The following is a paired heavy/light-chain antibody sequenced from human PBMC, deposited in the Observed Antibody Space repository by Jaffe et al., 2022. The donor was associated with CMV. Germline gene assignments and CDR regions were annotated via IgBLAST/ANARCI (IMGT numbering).Heavy chain of an antibody. CDR1: GFSLSTTEMS. Sequence: QVTLRESGPVLVKPTQTLTLTCTFSGFSLSTTEMSVTWVRQPPGKALEWLALIDWDDDKYYSTSLQTRLTISKDTSTNEVVLTMTNMDPVDTATYYCARSTSGAVAADFDSWGQGTLVTVSS. J-gene: IGHJ4*02. CDR3: ARSTSGAVAADFDS. CDR2: IDWDDDK. D-gene: IGHD6-19*01. V-gene: IGHV2-70*18.
Light chain of an antibody. CDR1: GSNIGKNY. CDR2: DND. V-gene: IGLV1-51*01. CDR3: ASWDGSTTVV. Sequence: QSVLTQPPSVSAAPGQQVTITCSGSGSNIGKNYVSWYRQVPGTAPKLLIYDNDKRPSGIPERFSGSKSGTSATLGVTGLQTGDEADYYCASWDGSTTVVFGGGTKLTVL. J-gene: IGLJ2*01.